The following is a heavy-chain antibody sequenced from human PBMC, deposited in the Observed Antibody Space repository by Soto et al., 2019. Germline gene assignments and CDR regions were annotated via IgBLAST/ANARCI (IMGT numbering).Heavy chain of an antibody. Sequence: GGSLRLSCAASGFTFSSYSMNWVRQAPGKGLEWVSSISCSSSYIYYADSVKGRFTISRDNAKNSLYLQMNSLRAEDTAVYYCARMVRGDLVDYWGQGTLVTVSS. CDR3: ARMVRGDLVDY. J-gene: IGHJ4*02. D-gene: IGHD3-10*01. CDR2: ISCSSSYI. V-gene: IGHV3-21*01. CDR1: GFTFSSYS.